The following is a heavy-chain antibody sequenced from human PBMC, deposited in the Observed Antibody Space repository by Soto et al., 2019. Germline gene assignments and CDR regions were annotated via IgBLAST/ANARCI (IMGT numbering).Heavy chain of an antibody. V-gene: IGHV4-39*01. D-gene: IGHD1-26*01. CDR1: GGSISSSSYY. J-gene: IGHJ4*02. CDR3: ASELTAPAGFDY. CDR2: IYYSGST. Sequence: KPSENLSLTCTVSGGSISSSSYYWGWIRQPPGKGLEWIGSIYYSGSTYYNPSLKSRVTISVDTSKNQFSLKLSSVTAAYTAVYYCASELTAPAGFDYWGQGTLVTVSS.